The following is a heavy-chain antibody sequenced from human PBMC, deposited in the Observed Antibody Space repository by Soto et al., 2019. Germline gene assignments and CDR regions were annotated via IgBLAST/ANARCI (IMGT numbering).Heavy chain of an antibody. CDR1: GGSISSGGYS. J-gene: IGHJ4*02. CDR3: AGESMVRGGEGY. D-gene: IGHD3-10*01. V-gene: IGHV4-30-2*01. Sequence: SETLPLTCAVSGGSISSGGYSWSWIRQPPGKGLEWIGYIYHSGSTYYNPSLKSRVTISVDRSKNQFSLKLSSVTAADTAVYYCAGESMVRGGEGYWGQGTLVTVSS. CDR2: IYHSGST.